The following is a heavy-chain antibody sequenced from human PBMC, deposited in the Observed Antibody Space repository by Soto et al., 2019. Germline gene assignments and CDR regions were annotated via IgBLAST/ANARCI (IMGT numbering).Heavy chain of an antibody. J-gene: IGHJ5*02. V-gene: IGHV4-59*11. CDR2: IFYSGGT. CDR1: GGSISGHY. CDR3: AAAGGNFDP. D-gene: IGHD6-13*01. Sequence: SETLSLTCTVSGGSISGHYWGWIRQPPGKAPEWIGQIFYSGGTNYSPSLEGRVTMSVDTSKSQFSLKLSSMPAADTAVYYRAAAGGNFDPSGQETPGTGSS.